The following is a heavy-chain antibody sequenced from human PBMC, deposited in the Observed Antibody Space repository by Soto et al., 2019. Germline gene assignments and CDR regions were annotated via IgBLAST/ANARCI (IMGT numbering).Heavy chain of an antibody. D-gene: IGHD3-16*01. Sequence: SVKVSCKASGGTFSSYAISWVRQAPGQGLEWMGGIIPIFGTANYAQKFQGRVTITADESTSTAYMELSSLRSEDTAVYYCARGGGRPAPPYYYGMDVWGQGTTVTVSS. CDR1: GGTFSSYA. CDR3: ARGGGRPAPPYYYGMDV. CDR2: IIPIFGTA. J-gene: IGHJ6*02. V-gene: IGHV1-69*13.